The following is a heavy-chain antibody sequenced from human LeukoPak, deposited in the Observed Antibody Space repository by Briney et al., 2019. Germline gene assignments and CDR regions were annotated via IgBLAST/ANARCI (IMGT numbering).Heavy chain of an antibody. J-gene: IGHJ4*02. CDR2: INPNSGGT. V-gene: IGHV1-2*02. CDR1: GYTFTGCY. D-gene: IGHD1/OR15-1a*01. CDR3: ARDRSITGTTVPFDY. Sequence: ASVKVSCRASGYTFTGCYMHWVRQAPGQGLEWMGWINPNSGGTNYAQKFQGRVTMNRDTSISTAYMELSRLRSDDTAVYYCARDRSITGTTVPFDYWGQGTLVTVSS.